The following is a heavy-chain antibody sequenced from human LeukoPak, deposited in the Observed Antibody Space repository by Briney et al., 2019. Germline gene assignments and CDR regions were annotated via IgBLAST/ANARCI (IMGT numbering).Heavy chain of an antibody. D-gene: IGHD3-10*01. CDR2: IYPGDSDT. J-gene: IGHJ4*02. CDR1: GYSFSNYW. Sequence: GESLQISCKGSGYSFSNYWIGWVRQLPGIGLEWMGIIYPGDSDTRYSPSFQGQVTISADKSISTAYLQWSSLKASDTAMYYCATGELFRPFDYWGQGTLVTVSS. CDR3: ATGELFRPFDY. V-gene: IGHV5-51*01.